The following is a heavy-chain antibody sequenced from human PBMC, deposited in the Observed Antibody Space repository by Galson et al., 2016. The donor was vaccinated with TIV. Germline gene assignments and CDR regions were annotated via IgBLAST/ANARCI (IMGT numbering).Heavy chain of an antibody. Sequence: SVKVSCKASGYRFVDYYMNWVRQAPGRGLEWMGWINLNSGGTVYAQKFQGRVTMTRETSVSTAYMELSRLMSDDAAVYYWAREAYCDLERCHNLFDPWGQGTLVTVSS. V-gene: IGHV1-2*02. CDR3: AREAYCDLERCHNLFDP. CDR1: GYRFVDYY. CDR2: INLNSGGT. D-gene: IGHD2-21*01. J-gene: IGHJ5*02.